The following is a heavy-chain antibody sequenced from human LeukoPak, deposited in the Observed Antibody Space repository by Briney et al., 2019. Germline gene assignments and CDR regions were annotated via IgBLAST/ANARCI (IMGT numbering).Heavy chain of an antibody. J-gene: IGHJ4*02. CDR2: ISGGGISS. D-gene: IGHD2-8*01. Sequence: GGSLRLSCAASGFTFSNYAMNWVRQAPGKGLEWVSGISGGGISSYYSDSVKGRFTISRDNSKNTLFLQMNSLRVEDAAMYYCAKTNGYFDQWGQGTLVAVSS. CDR3: AKTNGYFDQ. V-gene: IGHV3-23*01. CDR1: GFTFSNYA.